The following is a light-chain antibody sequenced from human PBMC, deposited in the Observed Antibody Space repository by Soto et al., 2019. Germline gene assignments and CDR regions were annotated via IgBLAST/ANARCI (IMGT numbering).Light chain of an antibody. J-gene: IGLJ2*01. CDR2: EVS. CDR1: SSDIGVYNY. V-gene: IGLV2-14*01. CDR3: TSSSNSVVV. Sequence: QSALTQPASVSGSLGQSITIPCTGTSSDIGVYNYVAWYQHHPGKAPKLMLYEVSVRPSGVSNRFSGSKSGNTASLTISGLQAEDEADYYCTSSSNSVVVFGGGTKLTVL.